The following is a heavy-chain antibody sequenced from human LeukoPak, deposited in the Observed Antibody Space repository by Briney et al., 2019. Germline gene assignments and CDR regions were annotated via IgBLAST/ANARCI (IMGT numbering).Heavy chain of an antibody. D-gene: IGHD5-24*01. V-gene: IGHV3-53*01. J-gene: IGHJ4*02. CDR2: IYSGGSSGST. Sequence: GGSLRLSCAASGLTVSSNYMSWVRQAPGKGLEWASVIYSGGSSGSTYYADSVKGRFTISRDNSKNTLYLQMNSLRAEDTAMYYCARVEMATLSFDYWGQGTLVTVSS. CDR1: GLTVSSNY. CDR3: ARVEMATLSFDY.